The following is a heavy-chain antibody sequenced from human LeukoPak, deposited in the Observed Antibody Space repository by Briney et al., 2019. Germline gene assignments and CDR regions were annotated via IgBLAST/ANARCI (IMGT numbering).Heavy chain of an antibody. CDR1: GGSFSGYY. D-gene: IGHD2-2*01. CDR3: ASGIVVVPAAGNDAFDI. J-gene: IGHJ3*02. Sequence: PSGTLSLTCAVYGGSFSGYYWSWIRQPPGKGLEWIGEINHSGSTNYNPSLKSRVTISVDTSKNQFSLKLSSVTAADTAVYYCASGIVVVPAAGNDAFDIWGQGTMVTVSS. CDR2: INHSGST. V-gene: IGHV4-34*01.